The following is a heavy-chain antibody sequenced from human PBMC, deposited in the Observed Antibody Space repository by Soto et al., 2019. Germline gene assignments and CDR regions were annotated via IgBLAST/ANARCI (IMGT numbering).Heavy chain of an antibody. V-gene: IGHV3-48*03. CDR1: GFTFSSYE. Sequence: PGGSLRLSCAASGFTFSSYEMNWVRQAPGKGLEWVSYISSSGSTIYYADSVKGRFTISRDNAKNSLYLQMNSLRAEDTAVYYCARVLEDYFDYWGQGTLVTVSS. J-gene: IGHJ4*02. CDR2: ISSSGSTI. CDR3: ARVLEDYFDY.